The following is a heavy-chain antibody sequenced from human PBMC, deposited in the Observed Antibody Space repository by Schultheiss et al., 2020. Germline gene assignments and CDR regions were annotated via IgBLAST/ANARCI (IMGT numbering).Heavy chain of an antibody. CDR1: GFSVSSSY. D-gene: IGHD2/OR15-2a*01. CDR2: IYSGGTT. CDR3: ARFTSYAVDI. V-gene: IGHV3-53*01. J-gene: IGHJ3*02. Sequence: WGSLRLSCAASGFSVSSSYMSWVRQAPGKGLEWVSIIYSGGTTYYADSVKGRFTISRDNSKNTVFLQMNSLRAEDTAVYTCARFTSYAVDIWGQGTLVTVSS.